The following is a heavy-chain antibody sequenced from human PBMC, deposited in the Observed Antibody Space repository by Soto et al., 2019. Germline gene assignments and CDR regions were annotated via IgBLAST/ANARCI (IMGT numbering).Heavy chain of an antibody. CDR3: AIRGIAAAGTEDRWFDT. D-gene: IGHD6-13*01. V-gene: IGHV1-69*12. CDR2: IIPIFGSE. J-gene: IGHJ5*02. CDR1: GGSITKYG. Sequence: QVHLVQSGAEVKEPGSSVKVSCKASGGSITKYGISWVRQAPGKGLEWMGGIIPIFGSESYAQKLRGRVTMTAEESPNTAYVERRGLRSEDTAVYYCAIRGIAAAGTEDRWFDTWGQGTLVTVSS.